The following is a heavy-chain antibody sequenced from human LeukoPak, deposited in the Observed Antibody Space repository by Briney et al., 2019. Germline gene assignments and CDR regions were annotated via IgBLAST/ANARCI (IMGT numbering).Heavy chain of an antibody. CDR3: ARDYADYFDS. Sequence: PGGSLRLSCAASGFTFSRNGMHWVRQAPGKGLEWVAVIWYDGSNKYYADSVKGRFTVSRDNSKHTLSLEMNSLRAEDTAVYYCARDYADYFDSWGQGTLVTVSS. V-gene: IGHV3-33*01. CDR1: GFTFSRNG. J-gene: IGHJ4*02. CDR2: IWYDGSNK. D-gene: IGHD3-16*01.